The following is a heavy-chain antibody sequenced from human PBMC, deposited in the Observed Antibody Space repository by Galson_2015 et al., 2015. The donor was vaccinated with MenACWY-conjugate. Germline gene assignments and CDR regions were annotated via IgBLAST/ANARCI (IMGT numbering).Heavy chain of an antibody. Sequence: QSGAEVKKPGESLKISCKGSGYSFTNYWIGWVRQMPGKGLEWMGIIYPTDSDTKYSPSFQGQVTISADKSINTAYLQWSSLKASGAGRSYCSRAPVIATFGGVADAFDICCRWTMVT. CDR3: SRAPVIATFGGVADAFDI. CDR2: IYPTDSDT. V-gene: IGHV5-51*01. CDR1: GYSFTNYW. J-gene: IGHJ3*02. D-gene: IGHD3-16*01.